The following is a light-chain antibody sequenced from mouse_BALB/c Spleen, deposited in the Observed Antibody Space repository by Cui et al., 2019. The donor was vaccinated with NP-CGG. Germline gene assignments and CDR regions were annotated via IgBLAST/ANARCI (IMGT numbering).Light chain of an antibody. J-gene: IGLJ1*01. V-gene: IGLV1*01. Sequence: QPVLTQESALTTSPGDTVTLTCRSSTGAVTTSNYANWVQEKPDHLFTGLIGGTNNRAPGVPARFSGSLIGDKAALTITGAQTEDEAIYFCALWYSNHWVFGGGTKLTVL. CDR2: GTN. CDR3: ALWYSNHWV. CDR1: TGAVTTSNY.